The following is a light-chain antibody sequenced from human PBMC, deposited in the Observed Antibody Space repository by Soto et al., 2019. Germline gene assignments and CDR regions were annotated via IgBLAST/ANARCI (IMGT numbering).Light chain of an antibody. CDR3: CSYTSSGSVV. CDR2: EVN. J-gene: IGLJ2*01. CDR1: NSDVGKYNA. Sequence: QSALTQPASVSGSPGRSITISCTGTNSDVGKYNAVSWYQQHPGKAPKFIIYEVNKRPSGVSDRFSGSKSDNTASLTLSGLQAEDEADYYCCSYTSSGSVVFGGGTKLTVL. V-gene: IGLV2-23*02.